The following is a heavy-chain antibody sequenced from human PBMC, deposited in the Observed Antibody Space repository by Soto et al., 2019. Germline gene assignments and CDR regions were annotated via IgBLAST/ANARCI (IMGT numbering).Heavy chain of an antibody. CDR1: GYTFTSYG. V-gene: IGHV1-18*01. J-gene: IGHJ5*02. D-gene: IGHD4-17*01. CDR3: ARGGDYPDRDWFDP. Sequence: ASLKVSCKASGYTFTSYGICWVRQAPGQGLEWMGWISAYNGNTNYAQKLQGRVTMTTDTSTSTAYMELRSLRSDDTAVYYCARGGDYPDRDWFDPWGQGTLVTVSS. CDR2: ISAYNGNT.